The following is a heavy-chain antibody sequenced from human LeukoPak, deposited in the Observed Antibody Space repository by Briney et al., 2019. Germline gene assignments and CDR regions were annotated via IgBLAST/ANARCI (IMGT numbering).Heavy chain of an antibody. Sequence: ASVKVSCKVSGYTLTELSMHWVRQAPGKGLEWMGGFDPEDGETIYAQKFQGRVTMTEDTSTDTAYMELSSLRSEDTAVYYCATGPLTYYYDSSGYVTLYYWGQGTLVTVSS. J-gene: IGHJ4*02. CDR1: GYTLTELS. V-gene: IGHV1-24*01. CDR3: ATGPLTYYYDSSGYVTLYY. D-gene: IGHD3-22*01. CDR2: FDPEDGET.